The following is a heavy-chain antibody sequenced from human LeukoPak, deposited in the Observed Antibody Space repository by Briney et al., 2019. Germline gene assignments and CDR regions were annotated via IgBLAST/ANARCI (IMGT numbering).Heavy chain of an antibody. V-gene: IGHV4-31*03. Sequence: SQTLSLTCTVSGGSISSGGYYWSWIRQHPGKGLEWIGYIYYSGSTYYNPSLKSRVTISVDTSKNQFSLKLSSVAAADTAVYYCARGYCSGGSCYPGLFDYWGQGTLVTVSS. CDR2: IYYSGST. D-gene: IGHD2-15*01. CDR1: GGSISSGGYY. J-gene: IGHJ4*02. CDR3: ARGYCSGGSCYPGLFDY.